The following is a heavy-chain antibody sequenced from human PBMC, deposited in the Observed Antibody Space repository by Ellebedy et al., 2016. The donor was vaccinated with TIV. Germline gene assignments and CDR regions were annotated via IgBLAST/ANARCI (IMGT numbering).Heavy chain of an antibody. Sequence: GESLKISXVGFGFTFSDSVMHWVRQDPGKGLDWVAGISVDGRAVHYPDSVKGRFTISRDNAQNTVYLQMNSLRLEDTAVYYCARGWYSSGHCDVFAMWGQGTIVTVSS. V-gene: IGHV3-30*03. CDR2: ISVDGRAV. CDR1: GFTFSDSV. CDR3: ARGWYSSGHCDVFAM. D-gene: IGHD6-19*01. J-gene: IGHJ3*02.